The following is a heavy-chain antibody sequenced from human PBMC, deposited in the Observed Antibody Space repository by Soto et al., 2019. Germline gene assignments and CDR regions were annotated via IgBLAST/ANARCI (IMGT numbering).Heavy chain of an antibody. D-gene: IGHD1-26*01. V-gene: IGHV1-8*01. Sequence: QVRLVQSGAEVKKPGTSVKVSCQASGCPFTSRDIIWVRQTTGRRLEWLGWINPNNGNRDPAQKFQGRVTLTTDSSTNTAYLEMNNLQLDDTGVYYCARGGAFSRTGNSDFWGQGTQVTVSS. CDR2: INPNNGNR. J-gene: IGHJ4*02. CDR1: GCPFTSRD. CDR3: ARGGAFSRTGNSDF.